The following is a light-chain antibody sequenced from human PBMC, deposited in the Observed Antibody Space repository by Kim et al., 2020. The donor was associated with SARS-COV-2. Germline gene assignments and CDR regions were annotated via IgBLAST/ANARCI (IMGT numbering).Light chain of an antibody. Sequence: DIQMTQSPSTLSASVGDRVTITCRASQSISTWLAWYQFKPGKAPKLLIYKASSLESGVPSRFSGSGSGTEFTLTITTLQPDDFATYYCQQYNSRSSTFGQGTKVDIK. CDR1: QSISTW. V-gene: IGKV1-5*03. CDR2: KAS. J-gene: IGKJ1*01. CDR3: QQYNSRSST.